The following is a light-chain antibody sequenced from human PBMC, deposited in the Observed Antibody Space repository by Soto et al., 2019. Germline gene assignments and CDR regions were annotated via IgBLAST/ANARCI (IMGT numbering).Light chain of an antibody. V-gene: IGKV1-6*01. CDR1: QAIRND. CDR3: LRDYNYPRT. Sequence: AIQMTQSPSSLSASVEDRVTITCRASQAIRNDLGWYQQKAGKAPKHLIYAASSLQSAVPSGFSGSGSGTYFTLTISSLQPEDFATYFCLRDYNYPRTFGQGTKLEIK. J-gene: IGKJ2*01. CDR2: AAS.